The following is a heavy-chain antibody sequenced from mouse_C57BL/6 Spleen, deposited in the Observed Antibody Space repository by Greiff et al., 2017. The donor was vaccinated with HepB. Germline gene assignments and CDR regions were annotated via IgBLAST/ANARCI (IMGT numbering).Heavy chain of an antibody. CDR1: GFTFSSYA. J-gene: IGHJ1*03. Sequence: VQLVESGGGLVKPGGSLKLSCAASGFTFSSYAMSWVRQTPEKRLEWVATISDGGSYTYYPDNVKGRFTISRDNAKNNLYLQMSHLKSEDTAMYYCARDPQGDWYFDVWGTGTTVTVSS. CDR3: ARDPQGDWYFDV. V-gene: IGHV5-4*01. CDR2: ISDGGSYT.